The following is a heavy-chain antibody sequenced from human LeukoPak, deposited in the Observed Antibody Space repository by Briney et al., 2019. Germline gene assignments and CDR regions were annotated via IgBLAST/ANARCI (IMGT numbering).Heavy chain of an antibody. CDR3: ARGGDGDILTGLVFDY. CDR1: GYRFTSYG. Sequence: ASVKVSCKASGYRFTSYGISWVRQAPGQGLEWMGWISAYNGNTNYAQKLQGRVTMTTDTSTSTAYMELRSLRSDDTAVYYCARGGDGDILTGLVFDYWGQGTLITVSS. J-gene: IGHJ4*02. V-gene: IGHV1-18*01. CDR2: ISAYNGNT. D-gene: IGHD3-9*01.